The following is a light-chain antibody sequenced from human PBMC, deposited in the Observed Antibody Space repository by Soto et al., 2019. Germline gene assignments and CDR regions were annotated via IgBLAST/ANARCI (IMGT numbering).Light chain of an antibody. J-gene: IGKJ1*01. CDR3: QQYRSWPRP. CDR1: QSVDIN. Sequence: IVLTQSPATLSVSPGERVTLSCRASQSVDINLAWYQQKPGQAPRLLIYGASTRATDMPGRFSGRGAGAEFTLTIRSLQSEDFAVYSCQQYRSWPRPFGQGPKVDIK. V-gene: IGKV3-15*01. CDR2: GAS.